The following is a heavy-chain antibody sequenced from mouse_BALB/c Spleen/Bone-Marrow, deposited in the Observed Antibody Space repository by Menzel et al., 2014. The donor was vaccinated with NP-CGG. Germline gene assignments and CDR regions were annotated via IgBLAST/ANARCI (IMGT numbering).Heavy chain of an antibody. Sequence: VQLQQPGAELVKPGASVKLSCTASGFNIKDTYLHWVKQGPEQGLDWIGRIDPAIFTKYDPKFQGKATITADTSTNTAYLRLSSLTSEDTAVYYCASYRYGWYFDVWGAGTTVTVSS. V-gene: IGHV14-3*02. CDR1: GFNIKDTY. CDR2: IDPAIFT. CDR3: ASYRYGWYFDV. J-gene: IGHJ1*01. D-gene: IGHD2-14*01.